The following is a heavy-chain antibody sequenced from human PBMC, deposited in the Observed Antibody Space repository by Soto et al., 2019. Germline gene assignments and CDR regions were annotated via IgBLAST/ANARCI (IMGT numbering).Heavy chain of an antibody. V-gene: IGHV3-30*19. CDR2: ISYDGSNK. D-gene: IGHD3-10*01. CDR1: GFTFSSYG. J-gene: IGHJ3*01. CDR3: AREVITTN. Sequence: QVQLVESGGGVVQPGRSLRLSCAASGFTFSSYGMHWVRQAPGKGLEWVAVISYDGSNKYCADSVKGRFTISRDNSKNTLYLQMNSLRAEDTAVYYCAREVITTNWGQGTMVTVSS.